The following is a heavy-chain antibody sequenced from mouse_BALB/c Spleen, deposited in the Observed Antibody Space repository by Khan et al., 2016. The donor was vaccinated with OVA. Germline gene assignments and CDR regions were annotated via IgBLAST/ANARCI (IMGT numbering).Heavy chain of an antibody. CDR1: GFTFSNYW. D-gene: IGHD4-1*01. CDR3: AGVWDWYFDV. Sequence: EVKLEESGGGLVQPGGSMKLSCVASGFTFSNYWMNWVRQSPEKGFEWVAEIRLKSNIYATHYAESVRGRFIISRDDSRSSVYLQMNNLGAEDTGIYYCAGVWDWYFDVWGAGTTVTVSA. V-gene: IGHV6-6*02. CDR2: IRLKSNIYAT. J-gene: IGHJ1*01.